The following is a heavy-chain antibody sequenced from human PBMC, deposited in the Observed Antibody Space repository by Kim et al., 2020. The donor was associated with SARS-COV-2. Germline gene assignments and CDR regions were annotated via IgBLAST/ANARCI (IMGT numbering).Heavy chain of an antibody. V-gene: IGHV3-23*01. CDR3: AKSSCTGDCYRYFDY. Sequence: GGSLRLSCAASGFMFRSYAMIWVRQAPGKGLQWVSGISDSGGSTYYADSVKGRFTISRDNSKNTLFLQMNSLRAEDTALYYCAKSSCTGDCYRYFDYWGQGILVTVSS. J-gene: IGHJ4*02. CDR1: GFMFRSYA. CDR2: ISDSGGST. D-gene: IGHD2-21*02.